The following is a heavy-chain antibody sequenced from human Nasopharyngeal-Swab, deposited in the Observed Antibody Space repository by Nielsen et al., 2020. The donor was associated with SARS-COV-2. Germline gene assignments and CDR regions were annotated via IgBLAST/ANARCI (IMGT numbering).Heavy chain of an antibody. V-gene: IGHV3-21*01. D-gene: IGHD7-27*01. CDR3: ARDPPSTGDYYFDH. J-gene: IGHJ4*02. CDR2: ISSDSGAK. Sequence: GESLKISCAASGFSFSTYTMNWVRQAPGKGLEWLSSISSDSGAKYHADSVKGRFTISRDNAKNSLYLQMNSLRAEDTAVYFCARDPPSTGDYYFDHWGQGTLVTVSS. CDR1: GFSFSTYT.